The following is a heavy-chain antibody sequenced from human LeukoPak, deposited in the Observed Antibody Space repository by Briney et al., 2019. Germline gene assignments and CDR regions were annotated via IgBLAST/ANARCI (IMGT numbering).Heavy chain of an antibody. V-gene: IGHV3-48*01. D-gene: IGHD2-15*01. CDR3: AKWGCSGGSCYPFDY. CDR2: ISSSSSTI. J-gene: IGHJ4*02. Sequence: GGSLRLSCAASGFTFSSYSMNWVRQAPGKGLEWASYISSSSSTIYYADSVKGRFTISRDNSKNTLYLQMNSLRAEDTAVYYCAKWGCSGGSCYPFDYWGQGTLVTVSS. CDR1: GFTFSSYS.